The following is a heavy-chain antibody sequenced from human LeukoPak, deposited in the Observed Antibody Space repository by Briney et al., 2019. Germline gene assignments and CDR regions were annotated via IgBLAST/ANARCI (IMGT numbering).Heavy chain of an antibody. CDR1: GFNLSDYY. Sequence: PGGSLRLTCEASGFNLSDYYMSWIRQAPGEGLEWVLSISGSGSTIYYADSLKGRFTISRDNAENSMWLQMNSLRADDTAVYYCARAVRGYYYGLDVWGQGTTVTVSS. CDR3: ARAVRGYYYGLDV. CDR2: ISGSGSTI. D-gene: IGHD6-19*01. J-gene: IGHJ6*02. V-gene: IGHV3-11*01.